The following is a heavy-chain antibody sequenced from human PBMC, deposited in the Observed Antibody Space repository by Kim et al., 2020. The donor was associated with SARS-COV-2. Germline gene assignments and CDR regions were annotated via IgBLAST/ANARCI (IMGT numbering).Heavy chain of an antibody. D-gene: IGHD3-10*01. Sequence: PSLKSRVTISVDTSKNQFSLKLSSVTAADTAVYYCARGAMVRGVMISLDYWGQGTLVTVSS. V-gene: IGHV4-39*07. J-gene: IGHJ4*02. CDR3: ARGAMVRGVMISLDY.